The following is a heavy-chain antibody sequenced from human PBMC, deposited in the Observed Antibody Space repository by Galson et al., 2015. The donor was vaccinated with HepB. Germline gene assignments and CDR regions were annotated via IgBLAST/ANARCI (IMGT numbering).Heavy chain of an antibody. CDR2: IIPILGIA. CDR1: GGTFSSYT. CDR3: ASERKRGYSYGTVDY. Sequence: SVKVSCKASGGTFSSYTISWVRQAPGQGLEWMGRIIPILGIANYAQKFQGRVTITADKSTSTAYMELSSLRSEDTAVYYCASERKRGYSYGTVDYWGQGTLVTVSS. J-gene: IGHJ4*02. D-gene: IGHD5-18*01. V-gene: IGHV1-69*02.